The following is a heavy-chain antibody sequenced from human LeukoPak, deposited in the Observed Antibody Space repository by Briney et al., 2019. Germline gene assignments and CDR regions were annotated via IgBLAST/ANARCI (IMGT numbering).Heavy chain of an antibody. CDR2: IRYDGSYK. Sequence: GGSLRLSCAASGFTFNTYGMHWVRQAPGKGLEWVAFIRYDGSYKYYADSVKGRFTISRDNAKNTLYLQMNSLRAEDTAVYFCASGELDSLYYFDYWGQGTLVTVSS. V-gene: IGHV3-30*02. D-gene: IGHD1-1*01. J-gene: IGHJ4*02. CDR1: GFTFNTYG. CDR3: ASGELDSLYYFDY.